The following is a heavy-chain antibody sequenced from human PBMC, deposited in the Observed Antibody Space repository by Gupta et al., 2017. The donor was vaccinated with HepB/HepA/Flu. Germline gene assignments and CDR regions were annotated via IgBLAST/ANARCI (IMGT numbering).Heavy chain of an antibody. Sequence: INWVRQATGQGLEWMGWMNPNSGNTGYAQKFQGRVTITRNTSISTAYMELGSLRSEDTAVYYCARGQQTGGYWGQGTLVTVSS. CDR2: MNPNSGNT. J-gene: IGHJ4*02. CDR3: ARGQQTGGY. D-gene: IGHD6-13*01. V-gene: IGHV1-8*03.